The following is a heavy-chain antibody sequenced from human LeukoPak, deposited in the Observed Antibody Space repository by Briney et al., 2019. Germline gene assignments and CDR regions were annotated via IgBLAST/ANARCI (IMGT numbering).Heavy chain of an antibody. V-gene: IGHV3-23*01. CDR1: GFTFSNYA. CDR2: INAGGGST. Sequence: GGSLSLSCAASGFTFSNYAMSWVRQAPGKGLEWVSAINAGGGSTYYADSVKGRFTISRDNSKNTLYLQMNSLRAEDTAVYYCAREKDYYDSSGYQDWGQGTLVTVSS. CDR3: AREKDYYDSSGYQD. D-gene: IGHD3-22*01. J-gene: IGHJ4*02.